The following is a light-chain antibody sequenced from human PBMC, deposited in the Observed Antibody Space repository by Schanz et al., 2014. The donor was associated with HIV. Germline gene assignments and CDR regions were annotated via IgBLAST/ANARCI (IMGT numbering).Light chain of an antibody. CDR3: AAWDDSLNGWV. CDR2: ATY. Sequence: QSVLTQPPSASGTPGQRVTMSCSASSSNIATNAGNWYQHLPGTAPKLLIYATYNRPSGVPDRFSGSSSGTSASLAISGLQSEDEADYYCAAWDDSLNGWVFGGGTKLTVL. CDR1: SSNIATNA. V-gene: IGLV1-44*01. J-gene: IGLJ3*02.